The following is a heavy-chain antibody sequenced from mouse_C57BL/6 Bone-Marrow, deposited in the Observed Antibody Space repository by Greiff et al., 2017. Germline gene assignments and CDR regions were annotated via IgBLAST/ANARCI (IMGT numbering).Heavy chain of an antibody. J-gene: IGHJ1*03. Sequence: EVKLVESEGGLVQPGSSMKLSCTASGFTFSDYYMAWVRQVPEKGLEWVANINYDGSSTYYLDSLKSRFIISRDNAKNILYLQMSSLKSEDTATYYCARSMIHWYFDVWGTGTTVTVSS. CDR1: GFTFSDYY. D-gene: IGHD2-3*01. CDR2: INYDGSST. CDR3: ARSMIHWYFDV. V-gene: IGHV5-16*01.